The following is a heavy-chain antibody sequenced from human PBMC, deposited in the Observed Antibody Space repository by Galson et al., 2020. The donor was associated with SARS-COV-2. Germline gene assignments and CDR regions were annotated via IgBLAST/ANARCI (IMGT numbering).Heavy chain of an antibody. V-gene: IGHV4-34*01. CDR3: ARDDPCTSCHTTYYYYYGMDV. CDR2: INHSGST. J-gene: IGHJ6*02. CDR1: GGSFSGYY. D-gene: IGHD2-2*02. Sequence: SETLSLTCAVYGGSFSGYYWSWIRQPPGKGLEWIGEINHSGSTNYNPSLKSRVTISVDTSKNQFSLKLSSVTAADTAVYYCARDDPCTSCHTTYYYYYGMDVWGQGTTVTVSS.